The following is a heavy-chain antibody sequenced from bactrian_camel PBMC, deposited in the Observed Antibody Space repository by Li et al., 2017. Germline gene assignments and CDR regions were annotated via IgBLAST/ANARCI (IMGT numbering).Heavy chain of an antibody. CDR2: FEDDGRI. CDR1: QNVRSINC. V-gene: IGHV3S53*01. J-gene: IGHJ4*01. D-gene: IGHD5*01. Sequence: GGGSVQAGGSRRLSCVTSQNVRSINCMGWFRQASGKQREGVAVFEDDGRIRYADSVKGRFTISKDDNKNTLYLQMTNLKPDDTATYYCAAEADTWGRDCPGQLDRWAYTYWGQGTQVTVS. CDR3: AAEADTWGRDCPGQLDRWAYTY.